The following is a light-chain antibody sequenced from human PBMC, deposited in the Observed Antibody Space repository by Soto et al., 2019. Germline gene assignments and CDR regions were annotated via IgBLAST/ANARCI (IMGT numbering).Light chain of an antibody. V-gene: IGKV3-11*01. CDR3: QQRSKWPPS. J-gene: IGKJ4*01. Sequence: EIVLTQSPATLSLSPGERATLSCRASQSISTYLAWYQQKPGQAPRLLIYDASQRATGIPARFSGSGSGTDFTLTISSLEPEDVAVYYCQQRSKWPPSFGGGTKVEIK. CDR1: QSISTY. CDR2: DAS.